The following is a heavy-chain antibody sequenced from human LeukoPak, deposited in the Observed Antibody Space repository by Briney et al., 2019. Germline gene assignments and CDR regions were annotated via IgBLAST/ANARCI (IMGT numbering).Heavy chain of an antibody. CDR2: IYYSGST. CDR3: ARLYYDLWSGYFDP. CDR1: GGSISSHY. J-gene: IGHJ5*02. Sequence: SGTLSLTCTVSGGSISSHYWSWIRQPPGKGLEWMGYIYYSGSTNYNPSLKSRVTISVDTSKNQLSLKLSSVTAADTAVYYCARLYYDLWSGYFDPWGQGTLVTVSS. D-gene: IGHD3-3*01. V-gene: IGHV4-59*11.